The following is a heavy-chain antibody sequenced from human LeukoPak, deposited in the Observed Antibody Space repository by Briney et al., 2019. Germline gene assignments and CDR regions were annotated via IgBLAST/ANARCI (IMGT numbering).Heavy chain of an antibody. J-gene: IGHJ3*02. Sequence: GGSLRLSCAASGFTVSGSYMRWVRQAPGKGLEWVSVIYTGGGGSTYYADSVKGRFTISRDDSKNTRHLQMNSLRAEDTAVYYCERARVGCTNYAFDIWGQGTMVTVSS. V-gene: IGHV3-53*01. CDR3: ERARVGCTNYAFDI. CDR1: GFTVSGSY. D-gene: IGHD2-8*01. CDR2: IYTGGGGST.